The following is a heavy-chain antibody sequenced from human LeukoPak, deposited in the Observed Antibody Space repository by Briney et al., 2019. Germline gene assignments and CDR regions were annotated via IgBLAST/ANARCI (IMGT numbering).Heavy chain of an antibody. CDR3: ARMGGTFADY. Sequence: PGGSLRLSCAASGFTFSSYSMNWVRQAPGKGLEWVSYISSSSSTIYYADSMKGRFTISRDNAKNSLYLQMNSLRAEDTAVYYCARMGGTFADYWGQGTLVTVSS. CDR2: ISSSSSTI. D-gene: IGHD6-25*01. V-gene: IGHV3-48*04. CDR1: GFTFSSYS. J-gene: IGHJ4*02.